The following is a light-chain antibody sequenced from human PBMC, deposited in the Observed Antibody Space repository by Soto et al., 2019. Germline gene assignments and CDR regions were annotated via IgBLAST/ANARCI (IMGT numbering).Light chain of an antibody. Sequence: EIVLTHSPATLSVSPGERATLSCRASQSVGSNLAWYQQRPGQPPRLLIYDASTRATDIPARFSGGGSGTEVTLTISSLQSEDFAVYYCQQYGSSPHTFGGGTKLEIK. CDR3: QQYGSSPHT. CDR2: DAS. V-gene: IGKV3-15*01. CDR1: QSVGSN. J-gene: IGKJ2*01.